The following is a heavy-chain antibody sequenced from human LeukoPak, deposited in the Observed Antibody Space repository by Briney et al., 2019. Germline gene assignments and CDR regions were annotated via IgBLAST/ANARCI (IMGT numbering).Heavy chain of an antibody. CDR3: AGARHGDFRWDY. Sequence: GESLKISCKDSGYSFTNYWIGWVRQMPGKGLEWMGVIHSADSNTKYSPSFQGHVTISVDKSISTAFLQWSGLKASDTAMYYCAGARHGDFRWDYWGQGTLVTVSS. CDR2: IHSADSNT. D-gene: IGHD4-17*01. V-gene: IGHV5-51*01. J-gene: IGHJ4*02. CDR1: GYSFTNYW.